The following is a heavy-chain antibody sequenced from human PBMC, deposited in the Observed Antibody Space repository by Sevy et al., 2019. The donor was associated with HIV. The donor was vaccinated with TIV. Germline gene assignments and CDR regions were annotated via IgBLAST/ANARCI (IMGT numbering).Heavy chain of an antibody. CDR2: FSYDGSNK. CDR1: GFTFSSYA. CDR3: AGDWGGYCINTNCRPSYGMDV. V-gene: IGHV3-30*04. J-gene: IGHJ6*02. D-gene: IGHD2-2*01. Sequence: GESLKISCAASGFTFSSYAMHWVRQAPGKGLEWVAVFSYDGSNKYYADSVKGRFTISRDNSKNTLYLQMNSLRAEDTVVYYCAGDWGGYCINTNCRPSYGMDVWGQGTTVTVSS.